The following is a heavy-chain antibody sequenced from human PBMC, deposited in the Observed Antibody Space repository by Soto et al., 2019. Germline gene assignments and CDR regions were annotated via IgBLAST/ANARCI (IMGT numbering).Heavy chain of an antibody. CDR1: GFTFSMFS. CDR2: VSSNGDST. Sequence: GGSLRLSCSASGFTFSMFSMHWVRQAPGKGLEYVSGVSSNGDSTYYADSVKGRFTISRDNSKNTLYLQMSSLRAVDTAVYYCVHPRSTVQIPPTWGQGTLVTVSS. CDR3: VHPRSTVQIPPT. V-gene: IGHV3-64D*06. J-gene: IGHJ5*02. D-gene: IGHD4-17*01.